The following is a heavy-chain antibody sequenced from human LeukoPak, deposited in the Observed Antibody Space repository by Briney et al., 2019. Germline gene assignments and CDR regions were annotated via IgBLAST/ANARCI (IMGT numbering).Heavy chain of an antibody. CDR2: ISYDGSNK. D-gene: IGHD4-17*01. CDR1: GFTFSSYG. CDR3: ANEGDGDPRMDV. Sequence: PGGSLRLSCAASGFTFSSYGMHWVRQAPGKGLEWVAVISYDGSNKYYADSVKGRFTISRDNSKNTLYLQMNSLRAEDTAVYYCANEGDGDPRMDVWGQGTTVTVSS. V-gene: IGHV3-30*18. J-gene: IGHJ6*02.